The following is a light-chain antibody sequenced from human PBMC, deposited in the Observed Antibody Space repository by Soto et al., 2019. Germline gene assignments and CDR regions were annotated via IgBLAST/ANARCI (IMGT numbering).Light chain of an antibody. CDR1: QSVSSSY. CDR3: QQYGSSPLT. V-gene: IGKV3-20*01. Sequence: EIVLTQSPGTLSLSPGERATLSCRASQSVSSSYLAWYQQKPGQAPRLLIYGASSRATGIPDRFSGSGSGTDFTLTISRLEPEDFAEYYCQQYGSSPLTFGPGNKVDIK. CDR2: GAS. J-gene: IGKJ3*01.